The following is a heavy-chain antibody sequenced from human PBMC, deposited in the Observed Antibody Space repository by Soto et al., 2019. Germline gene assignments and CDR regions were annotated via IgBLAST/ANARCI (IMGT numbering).Heavy chain of an antibody. V-gene: IGHV1-69*04. D-gene: IGHD2-2*01. J-gene: IGHJ5*02. CDR2: IIPILGIA. CDR1: GGTFSSYT. CDR3: AKDTVPVATPWFDP. Sequence: ASVKVSCKASGGTFSSYTISWVRQAPGQGLEWMGRIIPILGIANYAQKFQGRVTITADKSTSTAYMELSSLRSEDTAVYYCAKDTVPVATPWFDPWGQGTLVTVSS.